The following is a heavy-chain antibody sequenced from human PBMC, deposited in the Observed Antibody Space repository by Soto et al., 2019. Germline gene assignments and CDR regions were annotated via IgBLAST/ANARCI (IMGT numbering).Heavy chain of an antibody. D-gene: IGHD1-1*01. V-gene: IGHV3-48*02. CDR2: ISKSSSSI. Sequence: GGSLRLSCAASGFTFSTHGMTWVRQAPGKGLEWVSYISKSSSSIYYADSVKGRFTISRDNAKNSLYLQMSSLRDEDTAVYFCARDPDGITVFDYWGQGTQVTVSS. CDR3: ARDPDGITVFDY. CDR1: GFTFSTHG. J-gene: IGHJ4*02.